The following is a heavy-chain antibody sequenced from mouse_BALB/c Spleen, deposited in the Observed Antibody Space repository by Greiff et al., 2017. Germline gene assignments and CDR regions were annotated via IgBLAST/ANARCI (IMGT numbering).Heavy chain of an antibody. J-gene: IGHJ4*01. CDR2: IFPGSGNT. Sequence: QVQLQQSGPELVKPGASVKISCKASGYTFTSYYIHWVKQRPGQGLEWIGWIFPGSGNTKYNEKFKGKATLTADTSSSTAYMQLSSLTSEDSAVYFCARGDTCCAMDYWGQGTTVTVSS. D-gene: IGHD3-3*01. CDR1: GYTFTSYY. CDR3: ARGDTCCAMDY. V-gene: IGHV1-66*01.